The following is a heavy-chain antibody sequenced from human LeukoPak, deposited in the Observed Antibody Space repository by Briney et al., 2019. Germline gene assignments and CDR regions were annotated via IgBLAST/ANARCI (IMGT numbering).Heavy chain of an antibody. Sequence: AGSLRLTCAASGVTFSSYCMNWVRQPPGKGLEWVANIKEDGSEKYYVDTVKGRFTISRDNAKKSLYLQMNSLRDEDTAVYYCAREGIVGATEDWGQGTLVTVSS. V-gene: IGHV3-7*01. D-gene: IGHD1-26*01. CDR1: GVTFSSYC. J-gene: IGHJ4*02. CDR3: AREGIVGATED. CDR2: IKEDGSEK.